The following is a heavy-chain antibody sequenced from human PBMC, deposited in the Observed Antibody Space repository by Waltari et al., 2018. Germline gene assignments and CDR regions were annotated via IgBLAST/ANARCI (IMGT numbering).Heavy chain of an antibody. Sequence: QVQLQQWGAGLLKPSETLSLTCAVYGGSFSGSYWSWIRQPPGKGLEWIGEINHSGSTNYNPSLKSRVTISVDTSKNQFSLKLSSVTAADTAVYYCARDLGYGDYVWFQHWGQGTLVTVSS. CDR2: INHSGST. CDR1: GGSFSGSY. CDR3: ARDLGYGDYVWFQH. D-gene: IGHD4-17*01. V-gene: IGHV4-34*01. J-gene: IGHJ1*01.